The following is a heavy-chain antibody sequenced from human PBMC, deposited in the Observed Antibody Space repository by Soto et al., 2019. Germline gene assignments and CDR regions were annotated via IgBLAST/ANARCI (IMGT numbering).Heavy chain of an antibody. Sequence: EVQLVESGGGLVQPGGSLRLSCAASGFTFSSYEMNWVRQAPGKGLEWVSYISSSGSTIYYADSVKGRFTISRDNAKNSLYLQMNSLRAEDTAVYYCAREGYAYYYYYGMDVWGQGTTVTVSS. D-gene: IGHD5-12*01. CDR1: GFTFSSYE. V-gene: IGHV3-48*03. J-gene: IGHJ6*02. CDR2: ISSSGSTI. CDR3: AREGYAYYYYYGMDV.